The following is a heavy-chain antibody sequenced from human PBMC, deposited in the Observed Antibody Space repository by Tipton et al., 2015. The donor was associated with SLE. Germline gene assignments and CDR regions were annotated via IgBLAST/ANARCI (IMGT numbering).Heavy chain of an antibody. J-gene: IGHJ4*02. V-gene: IGHV3-23*01. CDR2: ISTGGGST. D-gene: IGHD6-13*01. Sequence: SLRLSCAASGFTFSSYAMSWVRQAPGKGLEWVSTISTGGGSTYYAGSVKGRFTISRDNSRNTLYLQMNSLRAEDTAVYYCAKDPRTAAGFPDYWGQGTLVTVSS. CDR1: GFTFSSYA. CDR3: AKDPRTAAGFPDY.